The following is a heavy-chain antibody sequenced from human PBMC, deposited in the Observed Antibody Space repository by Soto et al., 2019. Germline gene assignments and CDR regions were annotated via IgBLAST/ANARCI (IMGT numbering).Heavy chain of an antibody. CDR1: GFIFKDFA. CDR3: TKGDSSGYFDPSAGYSTPDH. V-gene: IGHV3-23*01. D-gene: IGHD2-15*01. CDR2: ITTSDDIT. Sequence: EVQLFESGGGLVEPGESLRLSCAAAGFIFKDFAMSWGRQAPGKGLEWVSTITTSDDITYSAVSVRGRFTISRDNSANTLFLPMRSLRGDDTATYYCTKGDSSGYFDPSAGYSTPDHWGQGTLVTVSS. J-gene: IGHJ5*02.